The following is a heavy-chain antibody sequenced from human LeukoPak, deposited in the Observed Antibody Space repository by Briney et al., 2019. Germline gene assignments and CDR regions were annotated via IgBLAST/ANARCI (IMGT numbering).Heavy chain of an antibody. CDR3: ARILTGDLDY. CDR2: IIPIFGTA. Sequence: SVEVSCKASGGTFSSYAISWVRQAPGQGLEWKGRIIPIFGTANYAQKFQGRVTITTHESTSTAYMELSSLRSEDTAVYYCARILTGDLDYWGQGTLVTVSS. CDR1: GGTFSSYA. V-gene: IGHV1-69*05. J-gene: IGHJ4*02. D-gene: IGHD7-27*01.